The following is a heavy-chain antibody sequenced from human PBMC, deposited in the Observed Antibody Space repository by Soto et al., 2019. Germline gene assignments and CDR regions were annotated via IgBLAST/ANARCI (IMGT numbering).Heavy chain of an antibody. V-gene: IGHV4-30-4*01. Sequence: QVQLQESGPGLVKPSQTLSLTCTVSGGSISSGDYYWSWIRQPPGKGLEWIGYIYYSGSTYYNPSLKSRLTISLDTSTNQFSLKLSSVTAADTAIYYCARTTMTTQRNFDYWGQGTLVTVSS. D-gene: IGHD4-17*01. CDR2: IYYSGST. J-gene: IGHJ4*02. CDR3: ARTTMTTQRNFDY. CDR1: GGSISSGDYY.